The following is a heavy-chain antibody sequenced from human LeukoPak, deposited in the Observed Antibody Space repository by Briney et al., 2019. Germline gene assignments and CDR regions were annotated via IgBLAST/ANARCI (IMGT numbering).Heavy chain of an antibody. V-gene: IGHV2-70*11. CDR3: ARGYYGSGSSNYRGDFDP. J-gene: IGHJ5*02. Sequence: SGPALVKPTQTLTLTCTFSGFSLSTSGMCVSWIRQPPGKALEWLARIDWDDDKYYSTSLKTRLTISKDTSKNQVVLTMTNMDPVDTATYYCARGYYGSGSSNYRGDFDPWGQGTLVTVSS. D-gene: IGHD3-10*01. CDR2: IDWDDDK. CDR1: GFSLSTSGMC.